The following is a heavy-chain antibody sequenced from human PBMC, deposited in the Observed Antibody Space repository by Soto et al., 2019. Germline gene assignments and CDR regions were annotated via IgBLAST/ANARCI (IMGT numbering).Heavy chain of an antibody. Sequence: SETLSLTCTVYGGSFSGYYWIWIRQPPGKGLEWIGEINHSGSTNYNPSLKSRVTISVDTSKNQFSLKLSSVTAADTAVYSCARGHGGFGELFYYYYGMDVWGQGTTVTVSS. CDR3: ARGHGGFGELFYYYYGMDV. V-gene: IGHV4-34*01. CDR1: GGSFSGYY. CDR2: INHSGST. D-gene: IGHD3-10*01. J-gene: IGHJ6*02.